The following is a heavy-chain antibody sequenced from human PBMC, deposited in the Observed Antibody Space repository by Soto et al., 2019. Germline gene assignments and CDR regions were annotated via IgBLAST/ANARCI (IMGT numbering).Heavy chain of an antibody. J-gene: IGHJ6*02. V-gene: IGHV3-53*01. Sequence: GGSLRLSCAASGFTVSSSSMNWVRQAPGKGLEWVSVIFTDGGTFYGDSVKGRFTISRDKSKNTLYLQMNSLRVEDTAAYFCARDSGGYYASGRWGDVWGQGTTVTVSS. D-gene: IGHD3-10*01. CDR3: ARDSGGYYASGRWGDV. CDR2: IFTDGGT. CDR1: GFTVSSSS.